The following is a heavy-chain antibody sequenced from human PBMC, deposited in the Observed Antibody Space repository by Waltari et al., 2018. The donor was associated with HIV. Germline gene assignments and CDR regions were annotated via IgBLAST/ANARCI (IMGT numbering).Heavy chain of an antibody. CDR1: GYTFTSYG. V-gene: IGHV1-18*01. J-gene: IGHJ6*02. Sequence: QVQLVQSGAEVKKPGASVKVSCKASGYTFTSYGISWVRQAPGQGLEGMGWISAYNGNTNDAQKLQGRVTMTTDTSTSTAYMELRSLRSDDTAGDYCARDLIQLWPPSYYYGMDVWGQGTTVTVSS. CDR3: ARDLIQLWPPSYYYGMDV. D-gene: IGHD5-18*01. CDR2: ISAYNGNT.